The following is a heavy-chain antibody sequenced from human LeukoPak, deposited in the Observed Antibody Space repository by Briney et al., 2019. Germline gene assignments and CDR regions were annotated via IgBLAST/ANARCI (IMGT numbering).Heavy chain of an antibody. V-gene: IGHV1-8*03. J-gene: IGHJ4*02. CDR1: GYTFTSYD. CDR3: ARLGIAAAGYYFDY. Sequence: ASVTVSCKASGYTFTSYDINWVRQATGQGLEWMGWMNPNSGNTVYAQKFQGRVTITRNTSISTAYMELSSLRSEDTAVYYCARLGIAAAGYYFDYWGQGTLVTVSS. D-gene: IGHD6-13*01. CDR2: MNPNSGNT.